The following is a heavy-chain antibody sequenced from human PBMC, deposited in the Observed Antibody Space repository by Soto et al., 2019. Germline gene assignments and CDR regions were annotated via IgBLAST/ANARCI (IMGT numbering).Heavy chain of an antibody. CDR1: RGTMKSSGFS. J-gene: IGHJ6*02. D-gene: IGHD3-10*01. CDR2: IYYSGST. V-gene: IGHV4-31*11. Sequence: AACRGTMKSSGFSGTLNKQHPGKGLEWIGYIYYSGSTYYNPSLKSRVTISVDTSKNQFSLKLSSVTAADTAVYFCARDKYHYGSWNSGLGVWGQRTMV. CDR3: ARDKYHYGSWNSGLGV.